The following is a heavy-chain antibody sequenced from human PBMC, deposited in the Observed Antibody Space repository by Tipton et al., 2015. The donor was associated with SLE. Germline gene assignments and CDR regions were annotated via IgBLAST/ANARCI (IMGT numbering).Heavy chain of an antibody. V-gene: IGHV3-7*01. CDR1: GFTFSRSW. Sequence: SLRLSCAASGFTFSRSWTNWVRLAPGKGLEWVANINEYGSEKHYVDSLKERLTISRDNAKKSVYLQMNSLRAEDTAVYYCARGKYYFDYWGQGALVTVSS. J-gene: IGHJ4*02. CDR3: ARGKYYFDY. CDR2: INEYGSEK.